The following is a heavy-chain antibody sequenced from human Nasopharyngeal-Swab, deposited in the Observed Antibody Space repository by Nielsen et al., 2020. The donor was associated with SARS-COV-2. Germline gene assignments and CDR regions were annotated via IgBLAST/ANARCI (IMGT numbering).Heavy chain of an antibody. CDR2: ISGGGASE. Sequence: GESLKISCAASGFTFTSYAMTWVRQAPGKGLERVSSISGGGASEDYADSVKGRFTISRDYSKKMLYLQMNSLRAEDTAVYYCARDPDWYWYAIDSWGQGTLVTVSS. J-gene: IGHJ4*02. CDR1: GFTFTSYA. V-gene: IGHV3-23*01. CDR3: ARDPDWYWYAIDS. D-gene: IGHD2-8*02.